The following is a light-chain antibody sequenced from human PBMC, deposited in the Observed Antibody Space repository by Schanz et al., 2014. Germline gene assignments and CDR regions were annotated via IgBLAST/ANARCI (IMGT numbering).Light chain of an antibody. CDR2: DVS. J-gene: IGLJ3*02. V-gene: IGLV2-14*01. CDR3: SAYTRSSAHWF. Sequence: QSVLTQPASVSGSPGQSITISCTGTSSDVGAYNYVSWYQQPPGKAPKLIIYDVSNRPSGVSNRFSGSKSGNTASLTISGLQAEDEADYYCSAYTRSSAHWFFGGGTKLTVL. CDR1: SSDVGAYNY.